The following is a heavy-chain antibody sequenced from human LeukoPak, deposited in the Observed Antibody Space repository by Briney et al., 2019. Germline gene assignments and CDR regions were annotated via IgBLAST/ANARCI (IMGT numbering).Heavy chain of an antibody. V-gene: IGHV1-46*01. CDR2: ISPSGGST. CDR3: ARDNSVRDEAWWFNH. CDR1: GYTFTSNY. J-gene: IGHJ5*02. Sequence: ASVKVSCKAFGYTFTSNYMHWVRQAPGQGPEGMGVISPSGGSTTYAQKFQGRVTLTRDMSTSTDYLELSSLRSEDTAVYYCARDNSVRDEAWWFNHWGQGTLVTVSS. D-gene: IGHD5-24*01.